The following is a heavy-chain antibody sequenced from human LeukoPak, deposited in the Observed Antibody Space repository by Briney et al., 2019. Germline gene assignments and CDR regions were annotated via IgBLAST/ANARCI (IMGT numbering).Heavy chain of an antibody. J-gene: IGHJ6*03. CDR2: ISWDGGST. Sequence: GGSLRLSCAASGFTFDDYAMHWVRQAPGKGLEWVSLISWDGGSTYYADSVKGRFTISRDNSKNSLYLQMNSLRAEDTALYYCAKGNYYYYYMDVWGKGTTVTISS. CDR1: GFTFDDYA. V-gene: IGHV3-43D*03. CDR3: AKGNYYYYYMDV.